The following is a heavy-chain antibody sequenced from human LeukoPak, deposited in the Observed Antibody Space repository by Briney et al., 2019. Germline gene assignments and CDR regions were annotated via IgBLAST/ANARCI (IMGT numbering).Heavy chain of an antibody. CDR1: GGTFSSYA. Sequence: ASVKVSCKASGGTFSSYAIIWVRQAPGQGLEWMGRIIPNLGIANYAQKFQGRVTITADKSTSTAYMELSSLRSEDTAVYYCARVRNGWFGELGETNNWFDPWGQGTLVTVSS. CDR3: ARVRNGWFGELGETNNWFDP. J-gene: IGHJ5*02. V-gene: IGHV1-69*04. CDR2: IIPNLGIA. D-gene: IGHD3-10*01.